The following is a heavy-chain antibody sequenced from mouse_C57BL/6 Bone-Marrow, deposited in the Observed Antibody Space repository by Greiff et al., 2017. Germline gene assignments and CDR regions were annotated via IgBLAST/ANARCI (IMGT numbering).Heavy chain of an antibody. CDR2: IDPETGGT. CDR1: GYTFTDYE. D-gene: IGHD2-2*01. CDR3: TRSGGYDWFAY. J-gene: IGHJ3*01. V-gene: IGHV1-15*01. Sequence: VQLQQSGAELVRPGASVTLSCKASGYTFTDYEMHWVKQTPVHGLEWIGAIDPETGGTAYNQKFKGKAILTADKSSSTAYMELRSLTSEDSAVYYCTRSGGYDWFAYWGQGTLVTVSA.